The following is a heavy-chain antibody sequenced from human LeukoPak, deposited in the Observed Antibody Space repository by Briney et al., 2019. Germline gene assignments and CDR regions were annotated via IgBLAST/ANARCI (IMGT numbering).Heavy chain of an antibody. J-gene: IGHJ4*02. Sequence: GESLKISCKGSGYSFTIYWIGWVRPMPGKGLEWMGIIYPGYSDTRYSPSFQGQVTISADKSINTAYLQWSSLKASDTAMYYCARVGQVDIVATNHLWIGYFDYWGQGTLVTVSS. V-gene: IGHV5-51*01. CDR2: IYPGYSDT. CDR3: ARVGQVDIVATNHLWIGYFDY. CDR1: GYSFTIYW. D-gene: IGHD5-12*01.